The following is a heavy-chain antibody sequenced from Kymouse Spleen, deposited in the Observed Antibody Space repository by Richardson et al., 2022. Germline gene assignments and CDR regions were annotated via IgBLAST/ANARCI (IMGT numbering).Heavy chain of an antibody. J-gene: IGHJ2*01. D-gene: IGHD3-9*01. CDR3: ARIFPSITIF*LVTHDWYFDL. CDR2: IDWDDDK. CDR1: GFSLSTSGMC. V-gene: IGHV2-70*d01. Sequence: QVTLRESGPALVKPTQTLTLTCTFSGFSLSTSGMCVRWVRQPPGKALEWLALIDWDDDKYYSTSLKTRLTISKDTSKNQVVLTMTNMDPVDTATYYCARIFPSITIF*LVTHDWYFDLWGRGTLVTVSS.